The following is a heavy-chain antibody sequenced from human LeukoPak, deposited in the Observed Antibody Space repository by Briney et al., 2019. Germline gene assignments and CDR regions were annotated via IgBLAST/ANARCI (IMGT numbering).Heavy chain of an antibody. CDR3: ARHPLYYYDSSGSLDY. D-gene: IGHD3-22*01. J-gene: IGHJ4*02. Sequence: PGGSLRLSCAASGFTFSSYWMGWVRQAPGKGLEWVANIKQDGSEKYYVDSVKGRFTISRDNAKNSLYLQMNSLRAEDTAVYYCARHPLYYYDSSGSLDYWGQGTLVTVSS. CDR1: GFTFSSYW. V-gene: IGHV3-7*01. CDR2: IKQDGSEK.